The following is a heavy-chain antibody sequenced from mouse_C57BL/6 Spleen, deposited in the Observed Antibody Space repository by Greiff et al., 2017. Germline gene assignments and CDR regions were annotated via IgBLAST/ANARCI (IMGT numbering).Heavy chain of an antibody. J-gene: IGHJ2*01. CDR1: GYTFTDYY. V-gene: IGHV1-26*01. CDR3: ARGGYL. D-gene: IGHD3-1*01. CDR2: INPNNGGT. Sequence: VQLQQSGPELVKPGASVKISCKASGYTFTDYYMNWVKQSHGKSLEWIGDINPNNGGTSYNQKFKGKATLTVDKSSSTAYMELRSLTSEDSAVYYCARGGYLWGQGTTLTVSS.